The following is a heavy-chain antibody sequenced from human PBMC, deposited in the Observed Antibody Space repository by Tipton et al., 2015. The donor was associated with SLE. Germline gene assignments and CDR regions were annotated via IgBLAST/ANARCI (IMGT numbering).Heavy chain of an antibody. J-gene: IGHJ3*02. V-gene: IGHV4-31*02. CDR1: GGSISSSSYY. CDR2: IYYSGST. D-gene: IGHD4-17*01. CDR3: ARDRRGGYGDSRGGAFDI. Sequence: TLSLTCTVSGGSISSSSYYWSWIRQHPGKGLEWIGYIYYSGSTYYNPSLKSRVTISVDTSKNQFSLKLSSVTAADTAVYYCARDRRGGYGDSRGGAFDIWGQGTMVTVSS.